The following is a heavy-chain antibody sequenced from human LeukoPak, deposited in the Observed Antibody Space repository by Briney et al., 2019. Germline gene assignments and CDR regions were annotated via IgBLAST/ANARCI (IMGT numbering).Heavy chain of an antibody. D-gene: IGHD4-17*01. CDR3: AREAGLYGDYARRFDP. CDR2: ISSSGSTI. J-gene: IGHJ5*02. Sequence: GGSLRLSCAASGFTFSSYEMNWVRQAPGKGLEWVSYISSSGSTIYCADSVKGRFTISRDNAKKSLYLQMKSLRAEDTAVYYCAREAGLYGDYARRFDPWGQGTLVTVSS. CDR1: GFTFSSYE. V-gene: IGHV3-48*03.